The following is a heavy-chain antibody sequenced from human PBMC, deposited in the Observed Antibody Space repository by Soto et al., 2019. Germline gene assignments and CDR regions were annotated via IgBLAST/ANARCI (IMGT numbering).Heavy chain of an antibody. V-gene: IGHV4-38-2*01. D-gene: IGHD2-21*01. CDR2: IHHSGKT. CDR1: GYSISSGPY. J-gene: IGHJ4*02. CDR3: ARTLAIVYTIIPDDFAY. Sequence: SETLSLTCDVSGYSISSGPYWGWIRQPPGKGLEWIGSIHHSGKTYYNPSLQSRVTISLDTSKNKVSLRLASVTAADTAVYYCARTLAIVYTIIPDDFAYWGQGTLVSVSS.